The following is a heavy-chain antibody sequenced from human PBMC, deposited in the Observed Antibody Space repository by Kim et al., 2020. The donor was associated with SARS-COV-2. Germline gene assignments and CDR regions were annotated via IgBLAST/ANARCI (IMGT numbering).Heavy chain of an antibody. CDR3: ARARGEGDWFDP. Sequence: SNPSLKSRVTISGDRSRNQFSLKLSSVTAADTAVYYCARARGEGDWFDPWGQGTLVTVSS. J-gene: IGHJ5*02. V-gene: IGHV4-30-2*01. D-gene: IGHD4-17*01.